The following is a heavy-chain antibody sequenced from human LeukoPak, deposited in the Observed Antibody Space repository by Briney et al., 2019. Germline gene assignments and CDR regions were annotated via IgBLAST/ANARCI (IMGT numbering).Heavy chain of an antibody. CDR2: ITRSSSYV. CDR3: ARHVVGVGFDY. Sequence: GALRLSCSGSGFTFSSYCLNRVRQAPGKGLEWVSSITRSSSYVYSADSVKGRFTISRDNAKNSVYLQMNSLRAEDTAVYYCARHVVGVGFDYWGQGTLVTVSS. D-gene: IGHD3-22*01. V-gene: IGHV3-21*01. J-gene: IGHJ4*02. CDR1: GFTFSSYC.